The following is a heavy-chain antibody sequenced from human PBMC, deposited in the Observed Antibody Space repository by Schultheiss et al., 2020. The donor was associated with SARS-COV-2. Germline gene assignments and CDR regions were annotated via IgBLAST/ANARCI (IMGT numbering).Heavy chain of an antibody. D-gene: IGHD6-19*01. CDR1: GGSISNYF. CDR2: IYYSGST. J-gene: IGHJ4*02. CDR3: ARTVSSGWSNYFDY. V-gene: IGHV4-59*08. Sequence: SETLSLTCTVSGGSISNYFWSWIRQPPGKGLEWIGYIYYSGSTNYNPSLKSRVTISVDTSRNQFSLKLRSESAADTAVYYCARTVSSGWSNYFDYWGQGTLVTVSS.